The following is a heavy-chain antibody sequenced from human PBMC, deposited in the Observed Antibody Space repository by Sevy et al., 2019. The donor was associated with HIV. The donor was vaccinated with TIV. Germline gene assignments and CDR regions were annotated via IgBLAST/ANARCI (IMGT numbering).Heavy chain of an antibody. V-gene: IGHV3-7*03. J-gene: IGHJ6*02. CDR2: IKKDGSEK. Sequence: GGSLRLSCAASGFSFSYYWMSWVRQAPGKGLEWVANIKKDGSEKYYVDSVKGRFIISRDKAKKSLYLQMNSLRAEDTALYYCARDCSSTTCLWGLDVWGQGTTVTVSS. CDR1: GFSFSYYW. CDR3: ARDCSSTTCLWGLDV. D-gene: IGHD2-2*01.